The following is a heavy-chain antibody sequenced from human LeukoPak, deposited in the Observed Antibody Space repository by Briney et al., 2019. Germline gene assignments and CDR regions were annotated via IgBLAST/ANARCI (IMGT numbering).Heavy chain of an antibody. D-gene: IGHD3-16*01. CDR3: ARDGNEVMDY. J-gene: IGHJ4*02. CDR1: GYSFTSYG. CDR2: INAYNGNT. Sequence: ASVKVSCKASGYSFTSYGVSWVRQAPGQGLEWMAWINAYNGNTNYAQNLQGRVTLTTDTSTSTAYMELRSLRSDDTAVDYCARDGNEVMDYGGQGPLVTVSS. V-gene: IGHV1-18*01.